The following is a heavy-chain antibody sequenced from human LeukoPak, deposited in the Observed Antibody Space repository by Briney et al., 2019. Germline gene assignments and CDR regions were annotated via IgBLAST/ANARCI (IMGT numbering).Heavy chain of an antibody. J-gene: IGHJ5*02. CDR1: GGSISPYY. D-gene: IGHD3-22*01. CDR2: IYYSGST. CDR3: ARDLGYYYDSSKPNWFDP. Sequence: SETLSLTCTVSGGSISPYYWSWIRQPPGKGLEWIGYIYYSGSTNYNPSLKSRVTISVDTSKNQFSLKLSSVTAADTAVYYCARDLGYYYDSSKPNWFDPWGQGTLVTVSS. V-gene: IGHV4-59*01.